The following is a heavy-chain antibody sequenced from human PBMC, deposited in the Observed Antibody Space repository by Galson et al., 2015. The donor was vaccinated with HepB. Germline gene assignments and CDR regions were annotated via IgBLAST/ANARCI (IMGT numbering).Heavy chain of an antibody. CDR3: ARGTPGLSFDS. V-gene: IGHV1-18*04. Sequence: SVKVSCKASDPTVTNYTITWVRQAPGQCLEWVGCISAFTGDTHYAQRFQGRVTMTTNTSTTTTYMDLRSLRSDDTALYYCARGTPGLSFDSWGQGTLVTVSS. CDR2: ISAFTGDT. CDR1: DPTVTNYT. J-gene: IGHJ4*02.